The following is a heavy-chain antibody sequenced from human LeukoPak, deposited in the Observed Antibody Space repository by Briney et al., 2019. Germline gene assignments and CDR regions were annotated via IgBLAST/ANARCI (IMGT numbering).Heavy chain of an antibody. CDR1: GGTFSSYA. CDR2: IIPIFGTA. V-gene: IGHV1-69*05. D-gene: IGHD4-17*01. J-gene: IGHJ6*03. Sequence: SVKVSCKASGGTFSSYAISWVRQAPGQGLEWMGRIIPIFGTANYAQKFRGRVTITTDESTSTAYMELSSLRSEDTAVYYCASTTVTTYYYYYMDVWGKGTTVTVSS. CDR3: ASTTVTTYYYYYMDV.